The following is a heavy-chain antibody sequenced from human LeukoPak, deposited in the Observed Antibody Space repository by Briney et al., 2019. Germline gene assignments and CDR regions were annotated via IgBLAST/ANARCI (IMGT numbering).Heavy chain of an antibody. CDR3: ARDREQQLVLGYYYYYGMDV. V-gene: IGHV1-2*02. Sequence: GASVKVSCKASGYTFTGYYTHWVRQAPGQGLEWMGWINPNSGGTNYAQKFQGRVTMTRDTSISTAYMELSRLRSDDTAVYYCARDREQQLVLGYYYYYGMDVWGQGTTVTVSS. D-gene: IGHD6-13*01. J-gene: IGHJ6*02. CDR1: GYTFTGYY. CDR2: INPNSGGT.